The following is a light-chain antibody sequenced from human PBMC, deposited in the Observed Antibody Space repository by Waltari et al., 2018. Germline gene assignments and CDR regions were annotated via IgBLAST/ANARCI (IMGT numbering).Light chain of an antibody. V-gene: IGLV1-51*01. CDR3: GTWDSSLSAVV. Sequence: QSVLTQPPSVSAAPGQTVTISCSGTSSNIGNTFFSWYQQFPGTAPKLLIYDYNMRPSGIPDRFSGSKSGTSATLGITGLQSGDEADYHCGTWDSSLSAVVFGGGTKLTVL. CDR2: DYN. J-gene: IGLJ3*02. CDR1: SSNIGNTF.